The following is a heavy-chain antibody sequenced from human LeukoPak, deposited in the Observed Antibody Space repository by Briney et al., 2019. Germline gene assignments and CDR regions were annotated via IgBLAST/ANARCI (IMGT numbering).Heavy chain of an antibody. D-gene: IGHD1-26*01. CDR3: ASLRERSYYARGFDY. J-gene: IGHJ4*02. CDR1: GGSISTTNYY. CDR2: VYYSGST. Sequence: SETLSLTCTVSGGSISTTNYYWGWIRQSPGKGLEWFGCVYYSGSTYYNPSLKSRVTISVDTSQNQFSLKLSSVTAADTAVYYCASLRERSYYARGFDYWGQGTLVTVSS. V-gene: IGHV4-39*07.